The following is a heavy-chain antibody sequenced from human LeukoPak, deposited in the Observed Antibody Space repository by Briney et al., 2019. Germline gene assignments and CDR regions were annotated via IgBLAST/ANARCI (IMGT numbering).Heavy chain of an antibody. CDR1: GFTFSSYA. CDR2: VSGSGGST. J-gene: IGHJ4*02. CDR3: ASTGRGYYDSIDY. D-gene: IGHD3-22*01. Sequence: TGGSLRLSCAASGFTFSSYAMSWVRQAPGKGLEWVSAVSGSGGSTYHADSVKGRFTISRDNSNNTLYLQMNSLRAEDTALYYCASTGRGYYDSIDYWGQGTLITVSS. V-gene: IGHV3-23*01.